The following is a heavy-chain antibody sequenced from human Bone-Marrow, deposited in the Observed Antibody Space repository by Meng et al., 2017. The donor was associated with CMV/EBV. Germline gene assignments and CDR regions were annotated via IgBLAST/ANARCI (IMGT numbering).Heavy chain of an antibody. CDR2: ISSSSSYI. Sequence: GESLKISCAASGFTFSSYSMNWVRQAPGKGLEWVSSISSSSSYIYYADSVKGRFTISRDNAKNSLYLQMNSLRAEDTAVYYCARGYGLSIAARPDYDYFGQGILVASSS. CDR1: GFTFSSYS. J-gene: IGHJ4*02. D-gene: IGHD6-6*01. V-gene: IGHV3-21*01. CDR3: ARGYGLSIAARPDYDY.